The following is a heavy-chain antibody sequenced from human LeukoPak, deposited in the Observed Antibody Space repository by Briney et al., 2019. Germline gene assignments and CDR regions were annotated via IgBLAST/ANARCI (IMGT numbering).Heavy chain of an antibody. CDR3: PKRSYASGWNPFDY. D-gene: IGHD6-19*01. J-gene: IGHJ4*02. CDR2: VSGGGVTT. V-gene: IGHV3-23*01. Sequence: PGGSLRLSCAASGFTFSSYAMSWVRQAPGKGLEWVSTVSGGGVTTYYADSAKGRFTISRDNSKNTLYLQMNSLTAEDTAVYYCPKRSYASGWNPFDYWGQGILVTVSS. CDR1: GFTFSSYA.